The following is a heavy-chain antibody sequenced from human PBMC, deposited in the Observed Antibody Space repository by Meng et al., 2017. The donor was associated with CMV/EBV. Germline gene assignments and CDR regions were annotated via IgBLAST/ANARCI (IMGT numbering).Heavy chain of an antibody. Sequence: SETLSLTCAVYGGSFSGYYWSWIRQPPGKGLEWIGEINHSGSTNYNPSLKSRVTISVDTSKNQFSLKLSSVTAADTAVYYCAREGNTGIVGAGDYWGQGTLVTVSS. CDR2: INHSGST. V-gene: IGHV4-34*01. J-gene: IGHJ4*02. CDR3: AREGNTGIVGAGDY. CDR1: GGSFSGYY. D-gene: IGHD1-26*01.